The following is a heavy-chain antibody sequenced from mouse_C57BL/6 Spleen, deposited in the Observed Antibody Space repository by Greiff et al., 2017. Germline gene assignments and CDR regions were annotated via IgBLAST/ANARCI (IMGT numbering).Heavy chain of an antibody. CDR1: GYTFTSYW. CDR3: ARSLSPYDYVDV. D-gene: IGHD2-3*01. Sequence: QVQLQQPGTELVKPGASVKLSCKASGYTFTSYWMHWVKQRPGQGLEWIGNINPSNGGTNYNEKFKSKATLTVDKSSSTAYMQISSLTYEESAVYYCARSLSPYDYVDVWGQGTTLTVSS. J-gene: IGHJ2*01. V-gene: IGHV1-53*01. CDR2: INPSNGGT.